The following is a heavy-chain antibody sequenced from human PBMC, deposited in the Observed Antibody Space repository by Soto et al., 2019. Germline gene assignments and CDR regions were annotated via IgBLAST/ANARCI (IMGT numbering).Heavy chain of an antibody. V-gene: IGHV1-46*01. CDR1: GYTFTSYY. Sequence: QVQLVQSGAEVKKPGASVKVSCNASGYTFTSYYMHWVRQAPGQGLEWMGIINTSGGSTSYAQNFQGRVNMSRYTSTSTVAMELSSLRSEETAVYYCARGFYRSSAGFDYCGQGTLVTVSS. D-gene: IGHD6-6*01. CDR3: ARGFYRSSAGFDY. J-gene: IGHJ4*02. CDR2: INTSGGST.